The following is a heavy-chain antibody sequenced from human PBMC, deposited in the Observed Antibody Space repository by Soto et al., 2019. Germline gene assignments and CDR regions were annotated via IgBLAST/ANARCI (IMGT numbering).Heavy chain of an antibody. V-gene: IGHV4-59*01. CDR3: ARGVGYYYYMDV. CDR1: GGSISSYY. J-gene: IGHJ6*03. D-gene: IGHD3-10*01. Sequence: SETLSLTCTVSGGSISSYYWSWIRQPPGKGLEWIGYIYYSGSTNYNPSLKSRVTISVDTSKNQFSLKLSSVTAADTAVYYYARGVGYYYYMDVCAKGTTVTVSS. CDR2: IYYSGST.